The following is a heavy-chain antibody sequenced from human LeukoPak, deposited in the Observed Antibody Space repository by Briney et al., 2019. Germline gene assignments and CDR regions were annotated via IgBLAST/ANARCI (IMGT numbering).Heavy chain of an antibody. D-gene: IGHD3-22*01. CDR1: GGSISSGDYY. CDR3: AREGSRDSSGYSLPDAFDI. V-gene: IGHV4-30-4*08. J-gene: IGHJ3*02. CDR2: IHYSGST. Sequence: SETLSLTCTVSGGSISSGDYYWSWIRQPPGKGLEWIGYIHYSGSTYYNPSLKSRVTISVDTSKNQFSLKLGSVTAADTAVYYCAREGSRDSSGYSLPDAFDIWGQGTMVTVSS.